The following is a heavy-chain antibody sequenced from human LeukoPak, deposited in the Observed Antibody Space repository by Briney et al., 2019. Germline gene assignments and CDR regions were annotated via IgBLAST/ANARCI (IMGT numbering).Heavy chain of an antibody. CDR1: GYTFTDYY. J-gene: IGHJ4*02. CDR2: INPSGGST. CDR3: ARAPNYGGGDY. V-gene: IGHV1-46*01. Sequence: ASVKVSCKASGYTFTDYYMHWVRQAPGQGLEWMGIINPSGGSTTYAQKFQDRVTMTRDTSTSTVYMEMSSLRSDDTAVYYCARAPNYGGGDYWGQGTLVTVSS. D-gene: IGHD4-23*01.